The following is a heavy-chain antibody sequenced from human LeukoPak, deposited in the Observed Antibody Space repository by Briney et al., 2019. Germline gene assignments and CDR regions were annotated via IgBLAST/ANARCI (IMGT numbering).Heavy chain of an antibody. Sequence: TSETLSLTCSVSGASIRNYYWSWIRQPPGKGLEWIGYIYYSGTTNYNPSLKSRVTISVDTTKSQYSLKLSSVTAADTAVYYCARGVVIAPQTFDYWGQGILVTVSS. CDR2: IYYSGTT. J-gene: IGHJ4*02. CDR1: GASIRNYY. CDR3: ARGVVIAPQTFDY. D-gene: IGHD2-21*01. V-gene: IGHV4-59*01.